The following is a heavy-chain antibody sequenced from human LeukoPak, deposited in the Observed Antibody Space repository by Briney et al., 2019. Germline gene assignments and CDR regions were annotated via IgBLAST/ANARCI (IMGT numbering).Heavy chain of an antibody. CDR3: AKDRRHCSSGSCYAPVDY. CDR1: GFTFSSSG. D-gene: IGHD2-2*01. Sequence: GGSLRLSCAASGFTFSSSGMHWVRQAPGKGLERVAFIRYDGSNKYYADSVKGRFTISRDNSKNTLYLHMNSLRAEDTAVYYCAKDRRHCSSGSCYAPVDYWGQGTLVTVS. J-gene: IGHJ4*02. CDR2: IRYDGSNK. V-gene: IGHV3-30*02.